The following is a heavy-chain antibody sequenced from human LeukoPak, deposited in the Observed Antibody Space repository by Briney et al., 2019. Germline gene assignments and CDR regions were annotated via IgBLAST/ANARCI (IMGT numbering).Heavy chain of an antibody. J-gene: IGHJ4*02. CDR1: DDSISNDY. Sequence: SETLSLTCTVSDDSISNDYWSWIRQPPGKGLEWIGYIFYSGSTNYNPSLKGRLTISLDTSKKQLSLKLSSVTAADTAVYYCARAKKGVAGSFDYWGQGTLVTVSS. D-gene: IGHD6-19*01. CDR3: ARAKKGVAGSFDY. V-gene: IGHV4-59*01. CDR2: IFYSGST.